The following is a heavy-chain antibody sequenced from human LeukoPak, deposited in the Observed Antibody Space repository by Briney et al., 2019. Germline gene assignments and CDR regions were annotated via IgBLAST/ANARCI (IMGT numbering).Heavy chain of an antibody. CDR3: ARDRNRFGELSVDY. Sequence: GGSLRLSCAASGFTFSSYAMSWVRQAPGKGLEWVSAISGSGGSTYYADSVKGRFTISRDNAKNSLYLQMNSLRAEDTAVYYCARDRNRFGELSVDYWGQGTLVTVSS. J-gene: IGHJ4*02. CDR1: GFTFSSYA. V-gene: IGHV3-23*01. D-gene: IGHD3-10*01. CDR2: ISGSGGST.